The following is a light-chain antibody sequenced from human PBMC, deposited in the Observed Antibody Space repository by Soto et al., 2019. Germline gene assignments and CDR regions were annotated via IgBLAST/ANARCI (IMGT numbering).Light chain of an antibody. CDR1: QGIINY. V-gene: IGKV1-27*01. CDR2: TAS. CDR3: QKYNSAPRT. J-gene: IGKJ1*01. Sequence: DIQMTQSPSSLSASVGDSVTITCRASQGIINYLAWFQQKPGKVPKLLIYTASTLRSGVSSRFSGSGSGTDFTLTISNLQPEDVATYYCQKYNSAPRTFGHGTKVVIE.